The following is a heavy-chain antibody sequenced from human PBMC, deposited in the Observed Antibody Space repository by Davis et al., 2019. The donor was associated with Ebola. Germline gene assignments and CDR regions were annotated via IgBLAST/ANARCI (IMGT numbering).Heavy chain of an antibody. CDR1: GFSFSDYY. J-gene: IGHJ5*02. CDR3: VAGGTLVRGVMVP. Sequence: PGGSLRLSCVVSGFSFSDYYVNWVRQAPGKGLEWVAHIQTNANGGTTDYSAPVKGRFTISRDDSKSTLYLQMNSLKTEDTAVYYCVAGGTLVRGVMVPWGQGTLVTVSS. V-gene: IGHV3-15*07. D-gene: IGHD3-10*01. CDR2: IQTNANGGTT.